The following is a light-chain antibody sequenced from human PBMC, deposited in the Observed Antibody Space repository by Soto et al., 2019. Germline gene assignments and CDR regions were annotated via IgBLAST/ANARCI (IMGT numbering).Light chain of an antibody. V-gene: IGLV2-14*01. CDR1: SSDVGGYTY. J-gene: IGLJ1*01. CDR3: SSYTSSSTLYV. CDR2: EVN. Sequence: QSALTQPASVSGSPRQSITISCTGASSDVGGYTYVSWYQQHPGKAPKLMICEVNNRPSGVSHRFSGSKSGNTASLTISGLQAEDEADYYCSSYTSSSTLYVFGTGTKLTVL.